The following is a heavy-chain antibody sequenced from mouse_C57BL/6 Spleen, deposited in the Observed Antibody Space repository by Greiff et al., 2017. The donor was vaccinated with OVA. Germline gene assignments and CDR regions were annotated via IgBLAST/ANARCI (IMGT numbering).Heavy chain of an antibody. CDR2: IHPNSGST. J-gene: IGHJ3*01. V-gene: IGHV1-64*01. D-gene: IGHD2-5*01. CDR1: GYTFTSYW. Sequence: QVQLQQPGAELVKPGASVKLSCKASGYTFTSYWMHWVKQRPGQGLEWIGMIHPNSGSTNYNEKFKSKATLTIDKSSSTAYMQLSSLTSKDSAVYDCARRYSNSWFAYWGQGTLVTVSA. CDR3: ARRYSNSWFAY.